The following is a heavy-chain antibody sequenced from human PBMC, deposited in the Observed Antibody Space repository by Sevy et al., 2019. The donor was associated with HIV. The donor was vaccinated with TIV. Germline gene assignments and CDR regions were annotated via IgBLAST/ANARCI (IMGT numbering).Heavy chain of an antibody. V-gene: IGHV1-2*02. J-gene: IGHJ5*02. CDR3: ALGTIFEPNYFDP. Sequence: ASVKVSCRACGNTFTAYYVHWVRQAPGQGLEWMGWINPNSGATKYAQKFQGRVTMTRDTSFSAVYMDLSRLTSADTAVYYCALGTIFEPNYFDPWGQGTLVTVSS. CDR1: GNTFTAYY. CDR2: INPNSGAT. D-gene: IGHD3-3*01.